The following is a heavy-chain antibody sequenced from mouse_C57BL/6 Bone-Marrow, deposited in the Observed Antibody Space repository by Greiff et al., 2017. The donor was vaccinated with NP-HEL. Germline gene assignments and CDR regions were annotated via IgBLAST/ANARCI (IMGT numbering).Heavy chain of an antibody. CDR3: ARLRRIAY. D-gene: IGHD2-12*01. V-gene: IGHV1-69*01. J-gene: IGHJ3*01. CDR2: IDPSDSYT. Sequence: VQLQQAGAELVMPGASVKLSCKASGYTFTSYWMHWVKQRPGQGLEWIGEIDPSDSYTNYNQKFKGKSTLTVDKSSSTAYMQLSSLTSEDSAVYYCARLRRIAYWGQGTLVTVSA. CDR1: GYTFTSYW.